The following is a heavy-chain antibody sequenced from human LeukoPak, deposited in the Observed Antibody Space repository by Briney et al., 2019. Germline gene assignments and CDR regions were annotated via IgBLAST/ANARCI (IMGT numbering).Heavy chain of an antibody. Sequence: PGGSLRLSCTGSGFFFSYYDMHWVRQTPGKGLVWVSHINHDGSLTNYADFVKGRFTISRDFAKSTLYLQMTRLGAEDTAVYYCSRDVFSLGDSWGQGTLVTVSS. V-gene: IGHV3-74*01. CDR1: GFFFSYYD. D-gene: IGHD2/OR15-2a*01. J-gene: IGHJ4*02. CDR3: SRDVFSLGDS. CDR2: INHDGSLT.